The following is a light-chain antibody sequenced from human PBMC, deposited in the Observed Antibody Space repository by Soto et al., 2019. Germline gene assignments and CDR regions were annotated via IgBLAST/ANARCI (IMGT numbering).Light chain of an antibody. J-gene: IGKJ3*01. Sequence: EIVLTKSPSTLSLSPGERATLYCRASLSISSYLAWYQQKPDQAPRFLIYVASNRATGIPVRFSGSGSVTDFTLTISSIEPEDFAVYYRHPRSTWLFIFGPGNQLDSK. CDR1: LSISSY. V-gene: IGKV3-11*01. CDR2: VAS. CDR3: HPRSTWLFI.